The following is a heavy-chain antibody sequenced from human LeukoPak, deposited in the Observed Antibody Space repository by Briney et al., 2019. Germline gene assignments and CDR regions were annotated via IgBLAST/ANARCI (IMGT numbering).Heavy chain of an antibody. CDR2: IYYSGPT. J-gene: IGHJ4*02. D-gene: IGHD2-15*01. Sequence: SETLSLTCAVSGGSIIRADSYWGWICHSPGRGLECIGCIYYSGPTHYNPSLKSRLTISVDTSKNELSLGLRFVTIADTAVYYCARNRSDCSGGSCSFTGFDYWGQGTLVSVSS. V-gene: IGHV4-39*01. CDR1: GGSIIRADSY. CDR3: ARNRSDCSGGSCSFTGFDY.